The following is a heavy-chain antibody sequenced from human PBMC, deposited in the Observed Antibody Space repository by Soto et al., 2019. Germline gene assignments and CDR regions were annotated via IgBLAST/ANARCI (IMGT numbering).Heavy chain of an antibody. V-gene: IGHV5-10-1*01. D-gene: IGHD2-15*01. CDR2: IDPTNSST. CDR1: GYSFTSYW. CDR3: ARTPRLSSVGGNFDY. Sequence: PGGSLKISCKGSGYSFTSYWVSWGRQMPGKGLEWMGRIDPTNSSTTSSPSSQGHVTISADKSISTAYLQWSSLKASDTAMYYCARTPRLSSVGGNFDYWGQGTLVTVSS. J-gene: IGHJ4*02.